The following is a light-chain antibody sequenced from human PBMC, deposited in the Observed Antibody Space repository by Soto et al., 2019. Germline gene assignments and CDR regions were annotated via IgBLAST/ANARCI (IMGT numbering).Light chain of an antibody. Sequence: DVVLTQIPLSSLVTVGQSASISCRSSQSLLHADGQTYLSWFHQKPGQPPRLLIHRVSNRFSGVTDRISGSGAGTDFTLTISGVEPEDGGIYFCMQATHYRPYTFGQGTKLEI. J-gene: IGKJ2*01. CDR1: QSLLHADGQTY. V-gene: IGKV2-24*01. CDR3: MQATHYRPYT. CDR2: RVS.